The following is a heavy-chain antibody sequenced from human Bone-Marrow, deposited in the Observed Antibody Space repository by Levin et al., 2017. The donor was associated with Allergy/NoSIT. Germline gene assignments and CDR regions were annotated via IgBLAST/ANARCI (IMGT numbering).Heavy chain of an antibody. CDR3: DRVKGYCSGDSCHLYYFDS. Sequence: SETLSLTCAVSGGSVISGGYSWSWIRQPPGKGLEWIAFIYHTGSTYYSPSLKGRVTISLDRSKNQFSLKLSSVAAADTAVYYCDRVKGYCSGDSCHLYYFDSWGQGSLVTVSS. J-gene: IGHJ4*02. CDR1: GGSVISGGYS. CDR2: IYHTGST. D-gene: IGHD2-15*01. V-gene: IGHV4-30-2*01.